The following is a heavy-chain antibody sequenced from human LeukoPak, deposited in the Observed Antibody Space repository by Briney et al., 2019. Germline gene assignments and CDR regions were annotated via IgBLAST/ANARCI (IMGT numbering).Heavy chain of an antibody. J-gene: IGHJ4*02. CDR1: GFTFSTYL. CDR2: IKMDASEK. D-gene: IGHD6-13*01. Sequence: GGSLRLSRTASGFTFSTYLMTLVRQAPGKGLVWVANIKMDASEKYYQDSVKGRFTISRDNVKNSLYLQMDSLRAEDTAVYYCARIDSTWYIFDFWGQGTLVTASS. CDR3: ARIDSTWYIFDF. V-gene: IGHV3-7*01.